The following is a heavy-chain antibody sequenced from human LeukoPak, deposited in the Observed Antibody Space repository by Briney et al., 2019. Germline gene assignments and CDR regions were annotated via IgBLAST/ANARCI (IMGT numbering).Heavy chain of an antibody. V-gene: IGHV4-39*07. CDR1: GGSISSSSDY. CDR3: ARAMSHDYGDYVYFQH. CDR2: IYYSGST. J-gene: IGHJ1*01. Sequence: SETLSLTCTVSGGSISSSSDYWGWIRQPPGKGLEWIGSIYYSGSTYYNPSLKSRVTISEDTSKNQFSLKLSSVTAADTAVYYCARAMSHDYGDYVYFQHWGQGTLVNVSS. D-gene: IGHD4-17*01.